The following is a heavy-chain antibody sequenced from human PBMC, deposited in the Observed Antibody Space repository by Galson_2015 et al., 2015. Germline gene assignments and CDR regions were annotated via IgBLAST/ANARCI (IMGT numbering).Heavy chain of an antibody. Sequence: SLRLSCAASGFTFRNYWMHWVRHAPGKGPVWVSRISSDGSSTSYADSVKGRFTISRDNAKSTLYLQMNSLSVEDTAVYYCARNFYDAFDMWGPGTMVTVSS. V-gene: IGHV3-74*01. CDR1: GFTFRNYW. D-gene: IGHD2/OR15-2a*01. CDR2: ISSDGSST. J-gene: IGHJ3*02. CDR3: ARNFYDAFDM.